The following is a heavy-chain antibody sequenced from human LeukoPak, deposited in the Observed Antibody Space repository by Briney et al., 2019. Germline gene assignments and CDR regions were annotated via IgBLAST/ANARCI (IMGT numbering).Heavy chain of an antibody. V-gene: IGHV4-4*02. Sequence: NPSETLSLTCAVSGGSISSSKYWSWGRPPPGMGLEWIGQISLWGSTSYNPSLNRRVTISIDKSRNQFSLTLNFVTAADTAFYYCARHGGYRFDLWGQGALVTVSS. CDR3: ARHGGYRFDL. D-gene: IGHD3-16*01. CDR2: ISLWGST. CDR1: GGSISSSKY. J-gene: IGHJ4*02.